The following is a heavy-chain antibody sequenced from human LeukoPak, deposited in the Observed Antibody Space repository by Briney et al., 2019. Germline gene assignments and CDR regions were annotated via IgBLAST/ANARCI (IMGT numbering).Heavy chain of an antibody. CDR3: ARGRWFSDSSGYSGNAFDI. Sequence: GDSVKVSCRASGYTFTSCDVNWVRQATGQGLEWMGWMNPNTGDTGYAQKFQGRVTMTRSTSISTAYMELSSLRSEDTAVYYCARGRWFSDSSGYSGNAFDIWGQGTLVTVSS. CDR2: MNPNTGDT. V-gene: IGHV1-8*01. CDR1: GYTFTSCD. J-gene: IGHJ3*02. D-gene: IGHD3-22*01.